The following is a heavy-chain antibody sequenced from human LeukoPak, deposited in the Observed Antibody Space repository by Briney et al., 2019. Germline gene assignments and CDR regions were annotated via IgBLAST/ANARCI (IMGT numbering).Heavy chain of an antibody. V-gene: IGHV4-39*01. CDR2: IYYSGST. CDR1: GGSISSSSYY. J-gene: IGHJ4*02. Sequence: SETLSLTCTVSGGSISSSSYYWGWIRQPPGKGLEWIGSIYYSGSTYYNPSLKSRVTISVDTSRNPFSLKLSSVTAADTAVYYCARLARPGGYQYYFDYWGQGTLVTVSS. D-gene: IGHD6-6*01. CDR3: ARLARPGGYQYYFDY.